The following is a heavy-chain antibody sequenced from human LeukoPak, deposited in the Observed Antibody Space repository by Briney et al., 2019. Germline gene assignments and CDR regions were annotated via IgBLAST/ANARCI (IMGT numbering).Heavy chain of an antibody. Sequence: ASVKVSCKASGYTFSNYDLNWVRQATGQGLEWVGWMSPNSGNTGYAQKFQGRVSMTRDTSMSTAYMELSSLTSDDTAVYYCAREDPNAGDYEYYFDYWGQGTLVTVSS. D-gene: IGHD4-17*01. CDR3: AREDPNAGDYEYYFDY. CDR1: GYTFSNYD. CDR2: MSPNSGNT. J-gene: IGHJ4*02. V-gene: IGHV1-8*01.